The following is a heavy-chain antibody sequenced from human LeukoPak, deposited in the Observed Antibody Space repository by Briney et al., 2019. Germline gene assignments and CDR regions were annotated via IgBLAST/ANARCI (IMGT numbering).Heavy chain of an antibody. V-gene: IGHV4-34*03. Sequence: PAETLSLTCAVSGVSFDDYYWSWVRQTPGKGLEWIGEINHSGYTNDSPSLKSRVNLSIAMSRQQFSLNLRSMTVADAGIYYCNSMTPAHDYWGQGTLVTVSS. CDR2: INHSGYT. D-gene: IGHD4-17*01. CDR3: NSMTPAHDY. CDR1: GVSFDDYY. J-gene: IGHJ4*02.